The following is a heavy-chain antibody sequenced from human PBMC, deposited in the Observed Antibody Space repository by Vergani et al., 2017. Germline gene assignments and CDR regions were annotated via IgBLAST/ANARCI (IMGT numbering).Heavy chain of an antibody. Sequence: QVQLQESGPGLVKPSQTLPLTCTVSGGSISSGSYYWSWIRQPAGKGLEWIGRIYTSGSTNYNPSLKSRVTISVDTSKNQFSLKLSSVTAADTAVYYCARXERPYGGYGAHFDYWGQGTLVTVSS. D-gene: IGHD5-12*01. CDR1: GGSISSGSYY. CDR3: ARXERPYGGYGAHFDY. V-gene: IGHV4-61*02. J-gene: IGHJ4*02. CDR2: IYTSGST.